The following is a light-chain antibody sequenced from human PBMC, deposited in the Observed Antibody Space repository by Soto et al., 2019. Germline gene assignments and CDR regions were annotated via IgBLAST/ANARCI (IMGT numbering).Light chain of an antibody. CDR3: QLYGSSHMFS. CDR1: QSISSSY. J-gene: IGKJ2*01. Sequence: EIVLTQSPGTLSLSPGERATLSCRASQSISSSYLAWYQQKPGQAPRLLIYAASSRATDIPDWFSGSRSGTDFTLTISRLEPEDFAVYYCQLYGSSHMFSFGQGTKLEIK. V-gene: IGKV3-20*01. CDR2: AAS.